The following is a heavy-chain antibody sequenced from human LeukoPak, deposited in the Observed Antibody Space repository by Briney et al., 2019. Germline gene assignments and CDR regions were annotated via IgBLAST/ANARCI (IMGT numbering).Heavy chain of an antibody. J-gene: IGHJ4*02. CDR3: ARSTSVRGLLNRLNYFDY. CDR1: GYTFTGYY. Sequence: GASVKVSCKASGYTFTGYYMHWVRQSPGQGLEWMGGIIPIFGTANYVQEFQGRVTITADESTSTAYMELSSLRSEDTAVYYCARSTSVRGLLNRLNYFDYWGQGTLVTVSS. CDR2: IIPIFGTA. D-gene: IGHD3-10*01. V-gene: IGHV1-69*13.